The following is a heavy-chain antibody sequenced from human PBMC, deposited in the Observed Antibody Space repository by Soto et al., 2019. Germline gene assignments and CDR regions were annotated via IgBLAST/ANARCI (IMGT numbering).Heavy chain of an antibody. V-gene: IGHV4-61*01. CDR1: GGSVSSDRYY. CDR2: IYYNGNT. Sequence: SETLSLTCTVSGGSVSSDRYYWSWIRQSPGKGLEWIGFIYYNGNTNYSPSLKSRVTMSVDTSRNQFSLRLRSVTAADTAVYYCATARFLEWSWGQGTLVTVSS. J-gene: IGHJ5*02. D-gene: IGHD3-3*01. CDR3: ATARFLEWS.